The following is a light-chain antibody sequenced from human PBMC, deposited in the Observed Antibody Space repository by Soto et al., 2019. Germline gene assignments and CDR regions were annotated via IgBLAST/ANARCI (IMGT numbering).Light chain of an antibody. CDR2: AAS. CDR3: QQYCSSPT. Sequence: ELVLTQSPGTLSLSLGERATLSCRASQSVSSGYLAWYQQKPGQAPRLLIYAASSSATGIPDRFSGSGSGKDFTLTISRLEPEDTEVYYCQQYCSSPTFGQGTKVDIK. J-gene: IGKJ1*01. V-gene: IGKV3-20*01. CDR1: QSVSSGY.